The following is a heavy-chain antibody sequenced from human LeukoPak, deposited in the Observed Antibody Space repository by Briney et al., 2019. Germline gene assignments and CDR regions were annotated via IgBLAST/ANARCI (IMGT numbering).Heavy chain of an antibody. J-gene: IGHJ5*02. V-gene: IGHV6-1*01. CDR2: TYYRSKWYN. CDR1: GDSVSSNSAA. CDR3: ARTMSITGANWFDP. Sequence: SQTLSLTCAISGDSVSSNSAAWNWIRQSPSRGLEWLGRTYYRSKWYNDYAVSVKSRITINPDTSKNQFSLHLNSVTPEDTAVYYCARTMSITGANWFDPWGQGTLVTVSS. D-gene: IGHD7-27*01.